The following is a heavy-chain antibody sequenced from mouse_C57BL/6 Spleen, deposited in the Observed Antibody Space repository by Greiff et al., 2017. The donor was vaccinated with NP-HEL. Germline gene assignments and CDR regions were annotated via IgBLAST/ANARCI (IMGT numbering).Heavy chain of an antibody. V-gene: IGHV3-6*01. CDR3: ASLGPYFDY. Sequence: EVKLLESGPGLVKPSQSLSLTCSVTGYSITSGYYWNWIRQFPGNKLEWMGYISYDGSNNYNPSLKNRISITRDTSKNQFFLKLNSVTTEDTATYYCASLGPYFDYWGQGTTLTVSS. CDR2: ISYDGSN. CDR1: GYSITSGYY. D-gene: IGHD4-1*01. J-gene: IGHJ2*01.